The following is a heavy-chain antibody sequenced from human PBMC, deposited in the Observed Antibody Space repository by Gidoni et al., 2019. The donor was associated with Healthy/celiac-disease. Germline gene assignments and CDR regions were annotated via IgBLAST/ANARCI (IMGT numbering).Heavy chain of an antibody. CDR2: IRGSGGST. CDR1: GFTFSSYA. V-gene: IGHV3-23*01. Sequence: EVQLLESGGGLVQPGGSLRLSCAASGFTFSSYAMSWVRQAPGKGLEWVSVIRGSGGSTYYADSVKGRFTISRDNSKNTLYLQMNSLRAEDTAVYYCAKGGVVVSYHWFDPWGQGTLVTVSS. J-gene: IGHJ5*02. D-gene: IGHD3-22*01. CDR3: AKGGVVVSYHWFDP.